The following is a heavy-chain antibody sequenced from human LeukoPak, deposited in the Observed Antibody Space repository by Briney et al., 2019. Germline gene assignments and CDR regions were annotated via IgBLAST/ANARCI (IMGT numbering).Heavy chain of an antibody. D-gene: IGHD2-21*02. CDR1: GYRFISNY. J-gene: IGHJ4*02. Sequence: ASVKVSCKASGYRFISNYIQWVRQAPGLGPEWMGWMHPGNGNTRYAEKFQGRVTTTRDTSINTAYMDLSNLRSDDTAVYYCAREGSYCVGGDCYSYFWGQGTLITVSS. CDR2: MHPGNGNT. CDR3: AREGSYCVGGDCYSYF. V-gene: IGHV1-2*02.